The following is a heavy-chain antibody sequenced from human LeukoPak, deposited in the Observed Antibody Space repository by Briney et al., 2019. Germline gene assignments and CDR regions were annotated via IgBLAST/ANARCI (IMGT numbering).Heavy chain of an antibody. CDR2: INPNSGGT. CDR1: GYTFTGYY. D-gene: IGHD3-3*01. J-gene: IGHJ5*02. CDR3: ARDLRPYYDFWSGYNWFDP. V-gene: IGHV1-2*02. Sequence: ASVKVSCKASGYTFTGYYMHWVRQAPGQGLEWMGWINPNSGGTNYAQKFQGRVTMTRDTSISTAYMELSRLRSDDTAVCYCARDLRPYYDFWSGYNWFDPWGQGTLVTVSS.